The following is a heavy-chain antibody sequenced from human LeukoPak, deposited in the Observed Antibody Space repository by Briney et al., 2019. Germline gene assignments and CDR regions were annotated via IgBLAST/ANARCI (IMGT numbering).Heavy chain of an antibody. V-gene: IGHV1-8*01. J-gene: IGHJ4*02. CDR1: GYTFTSYD. Sequence: ASVKVSCKASGYTFTSYDINWVRQATGQGLEWMGWMNPNSGNTGYAQKFQGRVTMTRNTSISTAYMELSSLRSEDTAIYYCARDHRANGNFVSATTFDFWGQGTLVTVSS. D-gene: IGHD2/OR15-2a*01. CDR2: MNPNSGNT. CDR3: ARDHRANGNFVSATTFDF.